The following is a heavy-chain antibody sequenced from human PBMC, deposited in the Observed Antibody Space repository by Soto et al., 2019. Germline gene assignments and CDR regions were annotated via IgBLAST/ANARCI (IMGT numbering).Heavy chain of an antibody. CDR3: ARDRGWLQDYYYGMDV. V-gene: IGHV4-4*07. CDR2: IYTSGST. J-gene: IGHJ6*02. D-gene: IGHD5-12*01. CDR1: GGSISSYY. Sequence: KPSETLSLTCTVSGGSISSYYWSWIRQPAGKGLEWIGRIYTSGSTNYNPSLKSRVTMSVDTSKNQFSLKLSSVTAADTAVYYCARDRGWLQDYYYGMDVWGQGTTVTVSS.